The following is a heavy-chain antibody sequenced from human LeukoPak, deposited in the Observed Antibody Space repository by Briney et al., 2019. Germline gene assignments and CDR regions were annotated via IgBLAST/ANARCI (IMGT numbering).Heavy chain of an antibody. J-gene: IGHJ4*02. CDR3: ARGPQDGLLHY. CDR2: INHSGST. Sequence: SETLSLTCTVSGGSISSYYWSWIRQPPGKGLEWIGEINHSGSTNYNPSLKSRVTISVDTSKNQFSLKLSSVTAADTAVYYCARGPQDGLLHYWGQGTLVTVSS. V-gene: IGHV4-34*01. D-gene: IGHD5-24*01. CDR1: GGSISSYY.